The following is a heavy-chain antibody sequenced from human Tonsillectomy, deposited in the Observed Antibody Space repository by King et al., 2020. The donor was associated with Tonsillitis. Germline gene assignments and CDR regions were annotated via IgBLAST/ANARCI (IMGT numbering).Heavy chain of an antibody. V-gene: IGHV4-30-2*01. D-gene: IGHD4-17*01. CDR3: ARDAGDYGMDV. J-gene: IGHJ6*02. CDR1: GGSISSGGYS. Sequence: QLQESGSGLVKPSQTLSLTCAVSGGSISSGGYSWSWIRQPPGKGLEWIGYIYHRESPYYNPSLKSRVTISVDRSKNHPSLNLTSVTAADTAVYYCARDAGDYGMDVWGQGTTVTVSS. CDR2: IYHRESP.